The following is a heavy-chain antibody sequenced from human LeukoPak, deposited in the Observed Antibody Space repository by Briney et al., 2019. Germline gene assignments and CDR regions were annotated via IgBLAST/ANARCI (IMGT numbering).Heavy chain of an antibody. CDR2: IRYHGSDK. D-gene: IGHD6-19*01. J-gene: IGHJ4*02. CDR3: ARSPTGWYFDY. V-gene: IGHV3-30*02. Sequence: GESLRLSCAASGFTFSGSGMHWVRQAPGKGLEWVAFIRYHGSDKFYADSVKGRFTISRDNSKNTLYLQMNSLRPEDTSVYYCARSPTGWYFDYWGQGTLVTVSS. CDR1: GFTFSGSG.